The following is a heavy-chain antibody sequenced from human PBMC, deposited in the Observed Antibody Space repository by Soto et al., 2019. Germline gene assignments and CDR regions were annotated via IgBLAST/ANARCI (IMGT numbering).Heavy chain of an antibody. D-gene: IGHD3-3*02. CDR3: VHGTLGSFGHVYFDY. CDR1: GFSVSSNGAR. V-gene: IGHV2-5*02. J-gene: IGHJ4*02. CDR2: IYWDDDK. Sequence: QITLKESCPPLVKPTQTLTLTCSLSGFSVSSNGARVGWIRQPPGKALEWLALIYWDDDKDYNPSLKTRLTITKDTSKNQVVRTVTDMDPVDTATYYCVHGTLGSFGHVYFDYWGPGTLVTVSS.